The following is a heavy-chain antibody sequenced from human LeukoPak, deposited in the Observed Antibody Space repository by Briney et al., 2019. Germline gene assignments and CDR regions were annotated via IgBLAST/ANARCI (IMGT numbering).Heavy chain of an antibody. CDR3: AKGPMVRGVGEAFDY. V-gene: IGHV3-30*02. J-gene: IGHJ4*02. D-gene: IGHD3-10*01. CDR1: GFTFSSYG. CDR2: IRYDGSNK. Sequence: GGSLRLSCAASGFTFSSYGMHWVRQAPGKGLEWVAFIRYDGSNKYYADSVKGRFTISRDNSKNTLYLQMNSLRAEVTAVYYCAKGPMVRGVGEAFDYWGQGTLVTVSS.